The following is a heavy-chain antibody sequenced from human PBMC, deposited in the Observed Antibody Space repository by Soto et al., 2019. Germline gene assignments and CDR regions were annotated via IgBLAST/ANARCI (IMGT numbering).Heavy chain of an antibody. J-gene: IGHJ3*02. Sequence: GGSLRLSCAASGFTFSSYGMHWVRQAPGKGLEWVAVISYDGSNKYYADSVKGRFTISRDNSKNTLYLQMNSLRAEDTAVYYCAKDVEVAAIDYAFDIWGQGTMVTVSS. V-gene: IGHV3-30*18. D-gene: IGHD2-15*01. CDR1: GFTFSSYG. CDR2: ISYDGSNK. CDR3: AKDVEVAAIDYAFDI.